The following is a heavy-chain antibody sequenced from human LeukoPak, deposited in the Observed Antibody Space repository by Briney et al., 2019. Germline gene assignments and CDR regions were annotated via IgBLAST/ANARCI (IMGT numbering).Heavy chain of an antibody. J-gene: IGHJ4*02. CDR3: ARDENCSGGNCYFI. CDR2: IYYSGST. D-gene: IGHD2-15*01. Sequence: PSETLSLTCTISGGSISSGDYYWSWIRQPPGKGLEWIGYIYYSGSTYYDPSLKSRVTISVDTSKNQFSLKLSSVTAADTAVYYCARDENCSGGNCYFIWGQGTLVTVSS. CDR1: GGSISSGDYY. V-gene: IGHV4-30-4*01.